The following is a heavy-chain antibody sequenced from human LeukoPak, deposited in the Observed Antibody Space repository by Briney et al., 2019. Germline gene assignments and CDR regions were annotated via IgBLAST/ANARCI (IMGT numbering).Heavy chain of an antibody. CDR3: AKGRVGAVAGNDGEFDY. D-gene: IGHD6-19*01. CDR2: LNTDGSSA. CDR1: GFTFSSSW. J-gene: IGHJ4*02. Sequence: PGGSLRLSCAASGFTFSSSWMHWVRHAPGKGLAWVSRLNTDGSSATYADSVKGRFTISRDNAKNTLYLQLNSLRAEDTAVYYCAKGRVGAVAGNDGEFDYWGQGTLVTVSS. V-gene: IGHV3-74*01.